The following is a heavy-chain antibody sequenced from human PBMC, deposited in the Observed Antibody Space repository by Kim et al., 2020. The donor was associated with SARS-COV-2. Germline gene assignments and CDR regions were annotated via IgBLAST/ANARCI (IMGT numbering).Heavy chain of an antibody. J-gene: IGHJ4*02. CDR2: I. CDR3: ARGPNYSPFDY. Sequence: IYSEHFVRGRFTISRDNDKNSLYLQMNSLRAEETAVYYCARGPNYSPFDYWGQGTLVTVSS. D-gene: IGHD4-4*01. V-gene: IGHV3-48*03.